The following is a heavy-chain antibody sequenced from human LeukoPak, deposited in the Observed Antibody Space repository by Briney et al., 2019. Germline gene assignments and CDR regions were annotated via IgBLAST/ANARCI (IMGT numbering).Heavy chain of an antibody. D-gene: IGHD2-21*01. J-gene: IGHJ4*02. Sequence: PGGSLRLSCAGSGFTFSTYWMSWIRQAPGKGLEWVANINQDGGEKHYVDSVKGRFTISRDNAKDSLDLQLNSLRGEDTAVYYCARMYCGGGECYLSYFDYWGQGTVVTVSS. V-gene: IGHV3-7*04. CDR2: INQDGGEK. CDR3: ARMYCGGGECYLSYFDY. CDR1: GFTFSTYW.